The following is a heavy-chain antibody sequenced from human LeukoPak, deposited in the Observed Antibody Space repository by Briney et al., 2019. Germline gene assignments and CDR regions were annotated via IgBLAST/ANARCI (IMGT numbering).Heavy chain of an antibody. J-gene: IGHJ4*02. V-gene: IGHV4-30-4*01. CDR2: IYYSGST. CDR3: ARAPVYSGTFFDY. CDR1: GSSISSGDYY. Sequence: PSQTLSLTCTVSGSSISSGDYYWSWIRQPPGKGLEWIAYIYYSGSTYYNPSLKSRVTISLDTSKNQFSLKLSSVTAADTAVYYCARAPVYSGTFFDYWGQGTLVTVSS. D-gene: IGHD1-26*01.